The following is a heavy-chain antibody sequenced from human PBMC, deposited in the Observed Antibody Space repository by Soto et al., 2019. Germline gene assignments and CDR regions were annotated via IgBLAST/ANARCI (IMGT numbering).Heavy chain of an antibody. V-gene: IGHV4-39*01. J-gene: IGHJ5*02. CDR3: AKQRPGAWFDP. CDR1: GGSISSGSYY. CDR2: IYYSGST. D-gene: IGHD3-10*01. Sequence: PSETLSLTCTVSGGSISSGSYYWGRIRQPPGKGLEWIGSIYYSGSTYYNPSLKSRVTISVDTSKNQFSLKLRSVTAADTAVYYCAKQRPGAWFDPWGQGSLVTVSS.